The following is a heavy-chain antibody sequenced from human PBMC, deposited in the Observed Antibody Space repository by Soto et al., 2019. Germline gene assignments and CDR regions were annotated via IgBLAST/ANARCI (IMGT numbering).Heavy chain of an antibody. J-gene: IGHJ4*02. Sequence: SETLSLTCAVYGGSFSGYYWSWIRQPPGKGLEWIGEINHSGSTNYNPSLKSRVTISVDTSKNQFSLKLSSVTAADTAVYYCARGVGPGTAMVYVDYWGQGTLVTVSS. CDR1: GGSFSGYY. CDR3: ARGVGPGTAMVYVDY. CDR2: INHSGST. D-gene: IGHD5-18*01. V-gene: IGHV4-34*01.